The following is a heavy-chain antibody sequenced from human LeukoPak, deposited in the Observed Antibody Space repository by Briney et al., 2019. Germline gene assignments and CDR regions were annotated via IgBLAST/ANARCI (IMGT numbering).Heavy chain of an antibody. D-gene: IGHD4-23*01. CDR3: ARVPDRYTVVTDY. Sequence: PSETLSLTCAVSGGSISSGGYSWSWIRQPPGKGLEWIGYIYHSGSTYYNPSLKSRVTISVDTSKNQFSLKLSSVTAADTAVYYCARVPDRYTVVTDYWGQGTLVTVSS. V-gene: IGHV4-30-2*01. CDR2: IYHSGST. CDR1: GGSISSGGYS. J-gene: IGHJ4*02.